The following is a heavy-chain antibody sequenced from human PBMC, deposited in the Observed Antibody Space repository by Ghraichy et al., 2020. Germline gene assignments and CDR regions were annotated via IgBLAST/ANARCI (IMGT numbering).Heavy chain of an antibody. Sequence: GGSLRLSCAASGFTFSSYWMHWVRQAPGKGLVWVSRINSDGSSTSYADSVKGRFTISRDNAKNTLYLQMNSLRAEDTAVYYCARDDFWSGYFPQIDYWGQGTLVTVSS. CDR2: INSDGSST. J-gene: IGHJ4*02. CDR3: ARDDFWSGYFPQIDY. V-gene: IGHV3-74*01. D-gene: IGHD3-3*01. CDR1: GFTFSSYW.